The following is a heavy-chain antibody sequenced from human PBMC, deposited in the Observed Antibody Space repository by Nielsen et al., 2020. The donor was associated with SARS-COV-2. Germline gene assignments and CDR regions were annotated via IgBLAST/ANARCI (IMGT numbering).Heavy chain of an antibody. V-gene: IGHV3-30-3*01. CDR2: ISYDGSNK. D-gene: IGHD3-10*01. CDR3: ARGGWFGGSLYYYGMDV. CDR1: GFTFSSYA. Sequence: GESLKISCAASGFTFSSYAMHWVRQAPGKGLEWVAVISYDGSNKYYADSVKGRFTISRDNSKNTLYLQMNSLRAEDTAVYYCARGGWFGGSLYYYGMDVWGQGTTVTVSS. J-gene: IGHJ6*02.